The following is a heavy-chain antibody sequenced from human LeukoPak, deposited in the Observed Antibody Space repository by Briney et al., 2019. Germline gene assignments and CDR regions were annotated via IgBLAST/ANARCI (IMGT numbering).Heavy chain of an antibody. CDR3: AKDLSGRKGPFDY. CDR2: ISSDGSNA. V-gene: IGHV3-30*18. D-gene: IGHD3-10*01. CDR1: GFTFSSYG. J-gene: IGHJ4*02. Sequence: GGSLRLSCAASGFTFSSYGMHWVRQAPGEGLEWVAVISSDGSNAYCADSVKGRFTMSRDNSKNTLFVQMNSLRAEDTAVYYCAKDLSGRKGPFDYWGQGTLVTVSS.